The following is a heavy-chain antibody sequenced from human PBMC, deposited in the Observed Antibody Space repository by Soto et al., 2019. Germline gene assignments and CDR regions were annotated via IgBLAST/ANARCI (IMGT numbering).Heavy chain of an antibody. CDR2: ISGSGGST. D-gene: IGHD3-3*01. CDR1: GFTFSSYA. Sequence: PGGSLRLSCAASGFTFSSYAMSWVRQAPGKGLEWVSAISGSGGSTYYADSVKGRFTISRDNSKNTLYLQMNSLRAEDTAVYYCAKDDYDFWSGYYQSRWGQGTLVTVSS. V-gene: IGHV3-23*01. CDR3: AKDDYDFWSGYYQSR. J-gene: IGHJ4*02.